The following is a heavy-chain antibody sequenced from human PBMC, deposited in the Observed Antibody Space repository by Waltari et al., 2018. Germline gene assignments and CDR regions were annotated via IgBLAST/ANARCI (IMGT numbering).Heavy chain of an antibody. CDR3: TRWQSGSYALDWFDP. J-gene: IGHJ5*02. CDR1: GFTFGDYA. CDR2: IRSKAYGGTT. Sequence: EVQLVESGGGLVQPGRSLRLSCTASGFTFGDYAMSWFRQAPGQGLEWVGFIRSKAYGGTTEYAASVKGRFTISRDDSKSIAYLQMNSLKTEDTAVYYCTRWQSGSYALDWFDPWGQGTLVTVSS. D-gene: IGHD1-26*01. V-gene: IGHV3-49*03.